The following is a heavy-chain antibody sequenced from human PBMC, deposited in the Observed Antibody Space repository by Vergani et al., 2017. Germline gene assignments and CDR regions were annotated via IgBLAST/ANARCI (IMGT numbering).Heavy chain of an antibody. J-gene: IGHJ4*02. CDR2: ISSSISPI. V-gene: IGHV3-48*02. CDR1: GFTFSSYS. D-gene: IGHD1-26*01. CDR3: FKDXVGASFVGTNRNVY. Sequence: EVQLVESGGGLVQRGGSLRLSCAASGFTFSSYSMNWVRQAPGKGLEWVSYISSSISPIYYADSVQGPFTISRDNAKDSLFLQMNSLRDRDTAVYYCFKDXVGASFVGTNRNVYWGQGTLVTVSS.